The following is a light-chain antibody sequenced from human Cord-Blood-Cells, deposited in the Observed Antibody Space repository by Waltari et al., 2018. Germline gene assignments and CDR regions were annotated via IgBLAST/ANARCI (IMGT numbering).Light chain of an antibody. Sequence: DIVMTQSPLSLPVTPGEPASISCRSSQSLLHSNGYNYLDWYLQKPGQSPQLLIYLGSNLASVVPDRFSGSGSGTDFTLKISRVEAEDVGVYYCMQALQTPPTFGGGTKVEIK. CDR2: LGS. J-gene: IGKJ4*01. CDR1: QSLLHSNGYNY. V-gene: IGKV2-28*01. CDR3: MQALQTPPT.